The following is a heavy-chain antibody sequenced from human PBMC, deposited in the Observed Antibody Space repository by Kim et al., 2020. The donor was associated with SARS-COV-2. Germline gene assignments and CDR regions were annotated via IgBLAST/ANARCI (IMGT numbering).Heavy chain of an antibody. CDR2: ISSSGSTI. CDR1: GFTFSDYY. J-gene: IGHJ5*02. V-gene: IGHV3-11*01. Sequence: GGSLRLSCAASGFTFSDYYMSWIRQAPGKGLEWASYISSSGSTIYYADSVKGRFTISRDNAKNSLYLQMNSLRAEDTAVYYCASSPGRHVDWLPYNWFDPWGQGPLVTVSS. D-gene: IGHD3-9*01. CDR3: ASSPGRHVDWLPYNWFDP.